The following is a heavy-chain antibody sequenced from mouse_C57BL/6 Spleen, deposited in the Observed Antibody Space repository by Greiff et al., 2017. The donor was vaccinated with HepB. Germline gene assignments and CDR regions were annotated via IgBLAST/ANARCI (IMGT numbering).Heavy chain of an antibody. Sequence: EVKLVESGGGLVKPGGSLKLSCAASGFTFSSYAMSWVRQTPEKRLEWVATISDVGSYTYYPDNVKGRFTISRDNAKNNLYLQMSHLKSEDTAMYYCARDRGVLRGYFDVWGTGTTVTVSS. CDR1: GFTFSSYA. V-gene: IGHV5-4*01. D-gene: IGHD3-1*01. CDR3: ARDRGVLRGYFDV. J-gene: IGHJ1*03. CDR2: ISDVGSYT.